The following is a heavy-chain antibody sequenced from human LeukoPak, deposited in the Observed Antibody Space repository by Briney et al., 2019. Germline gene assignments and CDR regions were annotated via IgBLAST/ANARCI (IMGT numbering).Heavy chain of an antibody. J-gene: IGHJ3*02. Sequence: GGSLRLSCAASGFTLSSYWMSWVRQAPGKGLEWVANIKQDGSEKSYVDSVKGRFTISRDNAKNSVFLQLNSLRVEDRAVYYCARVLGVSYDGYGPDAFAIWGGGTTVSVSS. CDR3: ARVLGVSYDGYGPDAFAI. CDR2: IKQDGSEK. V-gene: IGHV3-7*04. D-gene: IGHD5-18*01. CDR1: GFTLSSYW.